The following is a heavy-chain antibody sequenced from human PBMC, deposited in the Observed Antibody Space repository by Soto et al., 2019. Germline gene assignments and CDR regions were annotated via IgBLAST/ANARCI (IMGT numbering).Heavy chain of an antibody. CDR2: IYYSGST. D-gene: IGHD2-21*01. CDR1: GGSISSYY. CDR3: ARRWGGTFDY. J-gene: IGHJ4*02. V-gene: IGHV4-59*01. Sequence: QVQLQESGPGLVKPSETLSLTCTVSGGSISSYYWSWIRQPPGKGLEWIGYIYYSGSTNYNPSLKSRVTVSVDTSKNQSSLTLSSVTAADTAVYYCARRWGGTFDYWGQGTLVTVSS.